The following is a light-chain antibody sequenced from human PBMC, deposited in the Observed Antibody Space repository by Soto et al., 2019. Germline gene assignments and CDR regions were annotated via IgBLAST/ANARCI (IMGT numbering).Light chain of an antibody. CDR1: SSNIGAGYD. Sequence: QAVVTQPPSVSGAPGQRVTISCTGTSSNIGAGYDVHWYQQLPGTAPKLLIYDNTHRPSGVPDRFSGSKSETSASLTITGLQAEDEADYYCQSYDSSISAFDVFGGGTKLTVL. CDR2: DNT. CDR3: QSYDSSISAFDV. V-gene: IGLV1-40*01. J-gene: IGLJ1*01.